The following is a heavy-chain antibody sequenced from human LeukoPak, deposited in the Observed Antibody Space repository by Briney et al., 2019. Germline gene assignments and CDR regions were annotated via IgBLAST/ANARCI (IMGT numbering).Heavy chain of an antibody. CDR2: INHSGST. Sequence: KPSETPSLTCAVYGGSFSGYYWSWIRQPPGKGLEWIGEINHSGSTNYNPSLKSRVTISVDTSKNQFSLKLSSVTAADTAVYYCARKVYAASLDYWGQGTLVTVSS. D-gene: IGHD2-8*01. V-gene: IGHV4-34*01. CDR1: GGSFSGYY. J-gene: IGHJ4*02. CDR3: ARKVYAASLDY.